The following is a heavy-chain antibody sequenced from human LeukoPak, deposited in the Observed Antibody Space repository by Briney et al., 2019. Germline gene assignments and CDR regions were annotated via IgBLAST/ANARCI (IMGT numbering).Heavy chain of an antibody. CDR2: IYPGDSDT. V-gene: IGHV5-51*01. Sequence: GESLKISCKGSGYSFTSHWIGWVRQMPGKGLEWMGIIYPGDSDTRYSPSFQGQVTISADKSISTAYLQWSSLKASDTAMYYCARHGRYYDSSGYGYYYYYMDVWGKGTTVTVSS. CDR1: GYSFTSHW. J-gene: IGHJ6*03. CDR3: ARHGRYYDSSGYGYYYYYMDV. D-gene: IGHD3-22*01.